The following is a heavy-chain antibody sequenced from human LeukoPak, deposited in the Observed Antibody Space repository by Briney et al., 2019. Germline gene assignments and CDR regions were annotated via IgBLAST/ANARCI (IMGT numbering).Heavy chain of an antibody. CDR1: GYTFTSYG. D-gene: IGHD2-21*01. CDR2: ISAYNGNT. V-gene: IGHV1-18*01. J-gene: IGHJ4*02. CDR3: ARIAYCGGDCYTTYFDY. Sequence: ASVKVSCKASGYTFTSYGISWVRQAPGQGLEWMGWISAYNGNTNYAQKLQGRVIMTTDTSTSTAYMELRSLRSDDTAVYYCARIAYCGGDCYTTYFDYWGQGTLVTVSS.